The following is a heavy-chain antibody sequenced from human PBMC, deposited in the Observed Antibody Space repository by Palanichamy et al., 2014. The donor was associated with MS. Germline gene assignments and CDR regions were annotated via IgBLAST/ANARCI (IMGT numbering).Heavy chain of an antibody. CDR3: ARGLTTVTLSYFDY. J-gene: IGHJ4*02. Sequence: GGGVVQPGRSLRLSCAASGFTFSSYGMHWVRQAPGKGLEWVAVIWYDGSNKYYADSVKGRFTISRDNSKNALYLQMNSLRAEDTAVYYCARGLTTVTLSYFDYWGQGTLVTVSS. D-gene: IGHD4-17*01. V-gene: IGHV3-33*01. CDR1: GFTFSSYG. CDR2: IWYDGSNK.